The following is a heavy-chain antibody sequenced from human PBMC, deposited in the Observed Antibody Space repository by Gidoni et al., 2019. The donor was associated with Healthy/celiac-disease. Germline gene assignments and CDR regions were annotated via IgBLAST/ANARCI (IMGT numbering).Heavy chain of an antibody. CDR3: ARDRRWRQQQPVYGMDV. V-gene: IGHV3-66*01. D-gene: IGHD6-13*01. J-gene: IGHJ6*02. CDR2: IYSGSSK. Sequence: EVQLVASGGGLLQPGGSLRLSCPASGFTVSSHYLVWARQAPGKGLGWVAVIYSGSSKYYADSVKGRFTISRDNSKNTLYLQMNSLRAEDTAVYYCARDRRWRQQQPVYGMDVWGQGTTVTVSS. CDR1: GFTVSSHY.